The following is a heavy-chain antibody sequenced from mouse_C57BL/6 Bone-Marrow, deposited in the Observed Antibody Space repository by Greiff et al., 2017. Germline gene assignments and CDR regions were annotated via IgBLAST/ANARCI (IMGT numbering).Heavy chain of an antibody. Sequence: EVKLVESGGGLVQSGRSLRLSCATSGFTFSDFYMEWVRQAPGKGLEWIAASRNKANDYTTEYSASVKGRFIVSRDTSQSILYLQMNALRAEDTAIYYCARSARYYGSGWYFDVGGTGTTVTVSS. J-gene: IGHJ1*03. CDR2: SRNKANDYTT. CDR3: ARSARYYGSGWYFDV. CDR1: GFTFSDFY. D-gene: IGHD1-1*01. V-gene: IGHV7-1*01.